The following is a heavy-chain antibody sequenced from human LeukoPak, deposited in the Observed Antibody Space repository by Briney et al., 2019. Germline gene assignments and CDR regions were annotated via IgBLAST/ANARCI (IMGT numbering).Heavy chain of an antibody. CDR3: AKDPSYYDFWSGSSPNWYFDL. V-gene: IGHV3-23*01. CDR2: ISGSGGST. Sequence: GGSLRLSCAASGFTFTSYVMSWVRQAPGKGLEWVSSISGSGGSTYYADSVKGRFTISRDNSKRTLYLQMNSLRAEDTAVYYCAKDPSYYDFWSGSSPNWYFDLWGRGTLVTVSS. CDR1: GFTFTSYV. D-gene: IGHD3-3*01. J-gene: IGHJ2*01.